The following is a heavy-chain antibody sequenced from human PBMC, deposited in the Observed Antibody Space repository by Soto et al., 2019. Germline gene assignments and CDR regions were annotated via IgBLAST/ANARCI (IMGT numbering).Heavy chain of an antibody. CDR2: IYYSGNI. J-gene: IGHJ4*02. Sequence: LSLTCTVSAGSISSGSYYWGWIRQPPGKGLEWIASIYYSGNIYYNPSLKSRVTISVGTSKNQFSLKLSSVTAADTAVYYCARHKDSSSWYLLPDYWGQGTLVTVSS. CDR1: AGSISSGSYY. D-gene: IGHD6-13*01. CDR3: ARHKDSSSWYLLPDY. V-gene: IGHV4-39*01.